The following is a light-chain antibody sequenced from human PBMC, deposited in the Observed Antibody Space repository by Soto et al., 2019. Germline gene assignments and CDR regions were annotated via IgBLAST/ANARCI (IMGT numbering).Light chain of an antibody. CDR2: EVS. J-gene: IGLJ1*01. Sequence: QSVLTQPASVSGSAGQSITISCTGTSSDVGGYNYVSWYQHHPDKAPKLMIYEVSSRPSGVSYRFSGSKSGNTASLTISGLQAEDEADYYCSSYTSSSTLLIFGTGTKVTVL. CDR1: SSDVGGYNY. CDR3: SSYTSSSTLLI. V-gene: IGLV2-14*01.